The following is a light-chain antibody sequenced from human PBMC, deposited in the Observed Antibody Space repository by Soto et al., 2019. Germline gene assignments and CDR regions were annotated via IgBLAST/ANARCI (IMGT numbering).Light chain of an antibody. CDR1: QGVSSS. CDR3: QQRSSWPLT. Sequence: EIVLTQSPATLSLSPGERATLSCRASQGVSSSLAWYQQKPGQTPRLLIYDASNRATGIPARFSGSGSGTDFTLTVSSLEPEDFAVYYCQQRSSWPLTFGGGTKVEIK. V-gene: IGKV3-11*01. J-gene: IGKJ4*01. CDR2: DAS.